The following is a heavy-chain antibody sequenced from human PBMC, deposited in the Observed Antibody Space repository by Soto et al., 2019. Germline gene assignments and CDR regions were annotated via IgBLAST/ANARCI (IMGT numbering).Heavy chain of an antibody. CDR3: ARDCSSTSCYTDYYYYGMDV. J-gene: IGHJ6*02. CDR2: ISAYNGNT. D-gene: IGHD2-2*02. V-gene: IGHV1-18*04. CDR1: GYTFTSYG. Sequence: ASVKVSCKAPGYTFTSYGISWVRQAPGQGLEWMGWISAYNGNTNYAQKLQGRVTMTTDTSTSTAYMELRSLRSDDTAVYYCARDCSSTSCYTDYYYYGMDVWGQGTTVTVSS.